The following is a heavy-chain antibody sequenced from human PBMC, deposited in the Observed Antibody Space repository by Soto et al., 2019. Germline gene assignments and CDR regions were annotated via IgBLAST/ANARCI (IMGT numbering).Heavy chain of an antibody. V-gene: IGHV1-69*02. CDR3: ARAPLYCSGGSCYLENYYYYYYMDV. Sequence: SVKVSCKASGGTFSSYTISWVRQAPGQGLEWMGRIIPILGIANYAQKFQGRVTITADKSTSTAYMELSSLRSEDTAVYYCARAPLYCSGGSCYLENYYYYYYMDVWGKGTTVPVPS. D-gene: IGHD2-15*01. CDR1: GGTFSSYT. J-gene: IGHJ6*03. CDR2: IIPILGIA.